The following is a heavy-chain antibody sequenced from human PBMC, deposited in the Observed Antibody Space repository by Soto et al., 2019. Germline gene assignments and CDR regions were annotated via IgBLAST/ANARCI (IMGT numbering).Heavy chain of an antibody. V-gene: IGHV4-39*01. J-gene: IGHJ6*02. CDR1: GGSISSSSYY. CDR3: AKPNDDYDYYYYGMDV. Sequence: PSETLSLTCTVSGGSISSSSYYWGWVRQPPGKGLEWIGSIYYSGSTYYNPSLKSRVTISVDTSKNQFSLKRSSVTAADTAVYYCAKPNDDYDYYYYGMDVWGQGTTVTVSS. D-gene: IGHD4-17*01. CDR2: IYYSGST.